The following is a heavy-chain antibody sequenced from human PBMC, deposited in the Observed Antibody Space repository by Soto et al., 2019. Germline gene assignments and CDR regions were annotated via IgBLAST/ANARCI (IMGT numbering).Heavy chain of an antibody. D-gene: IGHD3-22*01. J-gene: IGHJ4*02. V-gene: IGHV4-4*02. CDR1: GVSIKSDNW. CDR3: ALTVSVLVAAGFDS. CDR2: IYHSGST. Sequence: QVQLQESGPRLAKPSETLALVCSVSGVSIKSDNWWSWVRQSPGGGLEWIGEIYHSGSTTYHLSLNSRVTLSSHKSQLVFCLTLTSVTAAVTAIYYSALTVSVLVAAGFDSWGQGILVSASS.